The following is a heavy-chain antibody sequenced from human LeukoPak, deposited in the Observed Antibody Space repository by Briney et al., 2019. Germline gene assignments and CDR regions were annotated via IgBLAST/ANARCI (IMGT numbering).Heavy chain of an antibody. V-gene: IGHV4-31*03. CDR2: IYYSGST. CDR1: GGSISSGGYY. D-gene: IGHD2-15*01. Sequence: PSQTLSLTCPVSGGSISSGGYYWSWIRQHPGKGLVWIGYIYYSGSTYYHPSLKSRVTISVDTSKNQFSLKLSSVTAADTAVYYCARGGSRVFGGSGWFDPWGQGTLVTVSS. CDR3: ARGGSRVFGGSGWFDP. J-gene: IGHJ5*02.